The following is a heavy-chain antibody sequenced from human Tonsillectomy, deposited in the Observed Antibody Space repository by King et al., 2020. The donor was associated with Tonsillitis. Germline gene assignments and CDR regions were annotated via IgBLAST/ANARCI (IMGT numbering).Heavy chain of an antibody. Sequence: VQLQESGPGLVKPSQTLSLTCTVSGGSISSGGYYWSWIRQHPGKGLEWIGYIYYSGSTYYNPSLKSRVTISVDTSKNQFSLRLNSVTAADTAVYYCAREQVLTANFDYWGQGTLVTVSS. J-gene: IGHJ4*02. CDR2: IYYSGST. CDR1: GGSISSGGYY. CDR3: AREQVLTANFDY. D-gene: IGHD2-21*02. V-gene: IGHV4-31*03.